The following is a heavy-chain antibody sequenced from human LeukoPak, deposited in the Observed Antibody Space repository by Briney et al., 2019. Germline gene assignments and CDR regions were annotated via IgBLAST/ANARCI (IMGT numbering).Heavy chain of an antibody. J-gene: IGHJ4*02. D-gene: IGHD3-22*01. Sequence: ASVKVSCKASGDTFTGYYMHWVRQAPGQGLEWMGWINPNSGGTNYAQKFQGRVTMTRDTSISTAYMELSRLRSDDTAVYYCARDRHPTYYNDSSGYPDYWGQGTLVTVSS. V-gene: IGHV1-2*02. CDR3: ARDRHPTYYNDSSGYPDY. CDR2: INPNSGGT. CDR1: GDTFTGYY.